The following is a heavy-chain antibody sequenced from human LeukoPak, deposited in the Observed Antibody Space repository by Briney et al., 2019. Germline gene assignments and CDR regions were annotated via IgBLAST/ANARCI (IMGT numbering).Heavy chain of an antibody. CDR2: ISAYNGNT. CDR3: ARGTRYDILTGHGGTYMDV. CDR1: GYTFTSYG. V-gene: IGHV1-18*01. D-gene: IGHD3-9*01. J-gene: IGHJ6*03. Sequence: GASVKVSCKASGYTFTSYGISWVRQAPGQGLEWMGWISAYNGNTDYAQNLQGRVTMTTDTSTSTAYMELRSLGSDDTAVYYCARGTRYDILTGHGGTYMDVWGKGTTVTGSS.